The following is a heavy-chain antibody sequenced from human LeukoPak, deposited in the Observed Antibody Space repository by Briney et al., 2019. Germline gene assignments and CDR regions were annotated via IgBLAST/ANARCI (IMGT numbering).Heavy chain of an antibody. J-gene: IGHJ4*02. CDR1: GFTFSGSA. V-gene: IGHV3-73*01. D-gene: IGHD6-19*01. CDR2: IRSKANSYAT. CDR3: TRYSSSGWV. Sequence: GGSLRLSCAASGFTFSGSAMHWVRQASGKGLEWVGRIRSKANSYATVYAASVKGRFIISRDDSKNTAYLQMNSLKTEDTAVYYCTRYSSSGWVWGQGTLVTVSS.